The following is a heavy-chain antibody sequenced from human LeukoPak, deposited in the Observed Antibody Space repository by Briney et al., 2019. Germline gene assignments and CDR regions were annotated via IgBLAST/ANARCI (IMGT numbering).Heavy chain of an antibody. V-gene: IGHV3-30-3*01. Sequence: GGSLRLSCAGSGFTFSTYSMHWVRQPPGKGLEWMAVAAFDGSIKYNADSVKGRFTISKDSSKNTLNLQISSLRDEDTAVYYCARDRPSSVVGDGFDIWGQGTMVTVSS. J-gene: IGHJ3*02. CDR3: ARDRPSSVVGDGFDI. D-gene: IGHD2-2*01. CDR1: GFTFSTYS. CDR2: AAFDGSIK.